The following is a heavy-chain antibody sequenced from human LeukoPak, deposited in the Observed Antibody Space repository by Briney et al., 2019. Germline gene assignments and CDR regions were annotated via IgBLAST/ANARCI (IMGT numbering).Heavy chain of an antibody. CDR3: ARSVGGWYYFDY. Sequence: SETLSLTCTVSGGSIISYYWSWIRQPPGKGLEWIGYIYYSGSTNYNPSLKSRVTISVDTSKNQFSLKLSSVTAADTVVYYCARSVGGWYYFDYWGQGTLVTVSS. J-gene: IGHJ4*02. D-gene: IGHD6-19*01. V-gene: IGHV4-59*01. CDR2: IYYSGST. CDR1: GGSIISYY.